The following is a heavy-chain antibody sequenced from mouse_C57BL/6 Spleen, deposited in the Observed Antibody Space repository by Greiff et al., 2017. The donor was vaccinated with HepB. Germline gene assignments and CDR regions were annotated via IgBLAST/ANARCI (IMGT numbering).Heavy chain of an antibody. V-gene: IGHV1-59*01. J-gene: IGHJ1*03. CDR2: IDPSDSYT. CDR1: GYTFTSYW. CDR3: ARTEERGNWYFDV. Sequence: QVQLQQPGAELVRPGTSVKLSCKASGYTFTSYWMHWVKQRPGQGLEWIGVIDPSDSYTNYNQKFKGKATLTVDTSSSTAYMQLSSLTSEDSAVYYGARTEERGNWYFDVWGTGTTVTVSS.